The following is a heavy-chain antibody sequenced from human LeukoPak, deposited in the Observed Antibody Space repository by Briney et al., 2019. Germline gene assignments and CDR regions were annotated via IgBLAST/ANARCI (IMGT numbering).Heavy chain of an antibody. J-gene: IGHJ4*02. D-gene: IGHD1-1*01. CDR2: INQDESVT. V-gene: IGHV3-7*04. CDR3: TTENWYVFEH. CDR1: GFPFFSYY. Sequence: EGSLRLSCAASGFPFFSYYMTWVREAPGKGLEWVATINQDESVTDSVDAVKGRFTVSRDNAKNSLYLQMNSLRAEDTAVYCCTTENWYVFEHWGQGTLVSVSS.